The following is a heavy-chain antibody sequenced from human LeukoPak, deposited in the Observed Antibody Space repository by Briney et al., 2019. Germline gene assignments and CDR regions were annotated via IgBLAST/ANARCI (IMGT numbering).Heavy chain of an antibody. V-gene: IGHV4-59*08. CDR2: ILYSGTT. J-gene: IGHJ4*02. Sequence: SETLSLTCTVSGGSISSYYWSWIQQPPGKGLEWIGYILYSGTTNSNPSLKSRVTISVDTSKNQISLKLSSVTAADTAVYYCARMGGYSGYATHWGQGTLVTVSS. CDR3: ARMGGYSGYATH. D-gene: IGHD5-12*01. CDR1: GGSISSYY.